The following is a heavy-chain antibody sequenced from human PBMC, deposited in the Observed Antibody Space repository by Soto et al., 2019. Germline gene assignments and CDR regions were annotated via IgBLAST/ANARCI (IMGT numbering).Heavy chain of an antibody. Sequence: SETLSLTCAVSGGSISSNNLWSWVRQPPGKGLEWIGEIFHSGSTHYSPSLKSRVTISVDKSKNHFSLNLTSVTAADTAVYYCARVYSSSCGYWGQGTLVTVSS. D-gene: IGHD6-13*01. J-gene: IGHJ4*02. CDR3: ARVYSSSCGY. V-gene: IGHV4-4*02. CDR2: IFHSGST. CDR1: GGSISSNNL.